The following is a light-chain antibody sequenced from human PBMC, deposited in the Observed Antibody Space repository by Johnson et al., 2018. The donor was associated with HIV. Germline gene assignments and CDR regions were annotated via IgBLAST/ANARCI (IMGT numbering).Light chain of an antibody. CDR1: SSNIGNNY. CDR2: DNN. Sequence: QSVLTQPPSVSAAPGQKVTISCSGSSSNIGNNYVSWYQQLPGTAPKLVIYDNNKRPSGIPDRFSGSKSGTSATLGITGLQTGDEADYYCGTWDSSLSASFGTGTKVTVL. CDR3: GTWDSSLSAS. J-gene: IGLJ1*01. V-gene: IGLV1-51*01.